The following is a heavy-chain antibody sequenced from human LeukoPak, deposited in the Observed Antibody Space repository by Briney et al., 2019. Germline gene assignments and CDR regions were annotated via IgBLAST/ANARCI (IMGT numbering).Heavy chain of an antibody. V-gene: IGHV1-46*01. D-gene: IGHD3-22*01. CDR2: INPSGGST. J-gene: IGHJ4*02. CDR1: GYTFTGYY. CDR3: ARGPSSGYYYVDY. Sequence: ASVKVSCKASGYTFTGYYMHWVRQAPGQGLEWMGIINPSGGSTTYAQKFQGRVTMTKDTSTSTVYMELSSLRSEDTAVYYCARGPSSGYYYVDYWGQGTLVTVSS.